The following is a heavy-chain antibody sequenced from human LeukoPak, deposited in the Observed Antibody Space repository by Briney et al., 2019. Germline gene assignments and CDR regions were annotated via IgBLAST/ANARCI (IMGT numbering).Heavy chain of an antibody. CDR2: ISSSSSYI. D-gene: IGHD3-10*01. J-gene: IGHJ4*02. CDR3: ASPTYYYCSGSSDY. V-gene: IGHV3-21*01. CDR1: GFTFSSYS. Sequence: GGSLRLSCAASGFTFSSYSMNWVRQARGKGLEWVSSISSSSSYIYYADSVKGRFTISRDNAKISLYLQVHSLRAEDTAVYYCASPTYYYCSGSSDYWGQGTLVTVSS.